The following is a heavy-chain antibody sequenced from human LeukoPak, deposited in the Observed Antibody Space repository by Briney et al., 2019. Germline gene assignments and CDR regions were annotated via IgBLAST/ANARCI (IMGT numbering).Heavy chain of an antibody. Sequence: GGSLRLSCAASGFTVSSNCMSWVRQAPGKGLEWVSVIYSGGSTYYADSVKGRFTISRDNSKNTLYLQMNSLRAEDTAVYYCARGIIRSGLYYFDYWGQGTLVTVSS. CDR3: ARGIIRSGLYYFDY. V-gene: IGHV3-53*01. CDR2: IYSGGST. D-gene: IGHD1-14*01. J-gene: IGHJ4*02. CDR1: GFTVSSNC.